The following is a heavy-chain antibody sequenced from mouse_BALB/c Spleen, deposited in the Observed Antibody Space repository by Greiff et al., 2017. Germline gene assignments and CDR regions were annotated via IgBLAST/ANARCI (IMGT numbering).Heavy chain of an antibody. Sequence: VMLVESGPGLVAPSQSLSITCTVSGFSLTSYGVHWVRQPPGKGLEWLGVIWAGGSTNYNSALMSRLSISKDNSKSQVFLKMNSLQTDDTAMYYCARELAAWFAYWGQGTLVTVSA. D-gene: IGHD4-1*01. V-gene: IGHV2-9*02. CDR2: IWAGGST. J-gene: IGHJ3*01. CDR3: ARELAAWFAY. CDR1: GFSLTSYG.